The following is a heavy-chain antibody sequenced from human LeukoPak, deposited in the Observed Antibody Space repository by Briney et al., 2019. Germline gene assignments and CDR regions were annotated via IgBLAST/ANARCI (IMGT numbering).Heavy chain of an antibody. Sequence: GGSLRLSCAASGFTFSSFWMHWVRQAPGRGLVWVSRINSDGSSTTYADSVKGRFTISRDNAKSTLCLQMNSLRAENTAMYYCARRDTAGTIDYWGQGTLVTVSS. CDR3: ARRDTAGTIDY. CDR1: GFTFSSFW. V-gene: IGHV3-74*03. CDR2: INSDGSST. D-gene: IGHD3-16*02. J-gene: IGHJ4*02.